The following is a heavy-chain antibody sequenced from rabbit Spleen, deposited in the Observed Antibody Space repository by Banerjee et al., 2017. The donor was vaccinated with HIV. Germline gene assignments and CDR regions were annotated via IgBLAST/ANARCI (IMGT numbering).Heavy chain of an antibody. D-gene: IGHD6-1*01. CDR2: IEVGSSDFT. J-gene: IGHJ6*01. CDR3: ARAAYIGYGYVRDGMDL. Sequence: QSLVESGGGLVKPGASLTLTCTASGVSFSFSSYMCWVRQAPGKGLEWIACIEVGSSDFTYFATWAKGRFTISKTSSTTVTLQVTRLTAADTATYFCARAAYIGYGYVRDGMDLWGPGTLVTVS. V-gene: IGHV1S40*01. CDR1: GVSFSFSSY.